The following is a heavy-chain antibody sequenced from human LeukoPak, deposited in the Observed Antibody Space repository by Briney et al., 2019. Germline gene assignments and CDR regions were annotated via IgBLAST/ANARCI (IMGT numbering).Heavy chain of an antibody. D-gene: IGHD6-13*01. CDR2: IYTSGST. V-gene: IGHV4-4*07. J-gene: IGHJ4*02. Sequence: PSETLSLTCTVSGGSISSYYWSWIRQPAGKGLEWIGRIYTSGSTNYNPSLESRVTMSVDTSKNQFSLKLSSVTAADTAVYYCARDRLAAAGIHYFDYWGQGTLVTVSS. CDR3: ARDRLAAAGIHYFDY. CDR1: GGSISSYY.